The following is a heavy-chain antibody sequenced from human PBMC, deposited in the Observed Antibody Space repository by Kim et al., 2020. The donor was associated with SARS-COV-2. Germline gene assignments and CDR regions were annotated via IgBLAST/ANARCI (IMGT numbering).Heavy chain of an antibody. D-gene: IGHD5-18*01. CDR3: VKAERRSWIQLGYYFDY. Sequence: GGSLRLSCSASGFTFSSYAMHWVRQAPGKGLEYVSAISSNGGSTYYADSVKGRFTISRDNSKNTLYLQMSSLRAEDTAVYYCVKAERRSWIQLGYYFDYWGQGTLVTVSS. V-gene: IGHV3-64D*06. CDR1: GFTFSSYA. J-gene: IGHJ4*02. CDR2: ISSNGGST.